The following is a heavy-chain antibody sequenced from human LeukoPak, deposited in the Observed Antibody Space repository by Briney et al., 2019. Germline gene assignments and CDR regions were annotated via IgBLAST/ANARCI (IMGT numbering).Heavy chain of an antibody. V-gene: IGHV4-39*07. J-gene: IGHJ4*02. CDR3: ATADIVGAYY. Sequence: SETLSLTCTVSGGSISSSSYYWGWIRQPPGKGLEWIGSIYYSGSTYYNPSLKSRVTISVDTSKNQFSLKLSSVTAADTAVYYCATADIVGAYYWGQGTLVTVSS. CDR1: GGSISSSSYY. D-gene: IGHD1-26*01. CDR2: IYYSGST.